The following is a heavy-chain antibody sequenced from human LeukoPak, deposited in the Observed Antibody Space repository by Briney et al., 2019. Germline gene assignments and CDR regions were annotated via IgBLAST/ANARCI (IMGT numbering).Heavy chain of an antibody. V-gene: IGHV3-15*01. Sequence: PGGSLRLSCEVSGFTFSKTWMNWVRQAPGEGLEWVGRIKSNSDGGTTDYAAPVKGRFTISREDSKNTLYLQINSLKTEDTAVYYCTTVKHSNYYSFYYYMDVWGKGTTVTVSS. CDR2: IKSNSDGGTT. CDR1: GFTFSKTW. CDR3: TTVKHSNYYSFYYYMDV. D-gene: IGHD4-11*01. J-gene: IGHJ6*03.